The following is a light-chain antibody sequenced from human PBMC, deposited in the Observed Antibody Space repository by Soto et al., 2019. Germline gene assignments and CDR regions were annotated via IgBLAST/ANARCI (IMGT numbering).Light chain of an antibody. V-gene: IGLV2-23*02. J-gene: IGLJ1*01. Sequence: LTQPASGSGSPGQSISIPCTGTSGDVGSYNLVSWYQQHPGKAPKLLIYEVTERPSGVSNRFSGSKSGNTASLTISGLQPDDEADYYCCSYAGNSEVFGTGTKVTVL. CDR2: EVT. CDR1: SGDVGSYNL. CDR3: CSYAGNSEV.